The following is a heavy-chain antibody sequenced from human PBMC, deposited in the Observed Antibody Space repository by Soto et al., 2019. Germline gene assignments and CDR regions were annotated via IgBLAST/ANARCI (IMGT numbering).Heavy chain of an antibody. CDR1: GFRFKSFV. Sequence: QVQLVESGGGVVQPGTSLRLSCAASGFRFKSFVMHWVRQAPGKGLEWVAFTSYDGNNTDYGDSVKGRFTVSRDNSQLTLHLQMDFLRPEDTARYYCARWGTTGGFDLWCQGTLVSVSS. CDR2: TSYDGNNT. D-gene: IGHD3-16*01. CDR3: ARWGTTGGFDL. J-gene: IGHJ4*02. V-gene: IGHV3-30*19.